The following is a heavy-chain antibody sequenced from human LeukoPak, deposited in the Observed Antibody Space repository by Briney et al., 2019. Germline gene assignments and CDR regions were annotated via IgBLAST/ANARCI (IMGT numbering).Heavy chain of an antibody. J-gene: IGHJ4*02. D-gene: IGHD1-26*01. V-gene: IGHV1-24*01. CDR3: ATAQSLGGSYPFDY. Sequence: ASVKVSCKVSGYTLTELSMHWVRQAPGKGLEWMGGFDPEDGETIYAQKFQGRVTMTEDTSTDTAYMELSSLRSEDTAVYYCATAQSLGGSYPFDYWGQGTLVTVSS. CDR2: FDPEDGET. CDR1: GYTLTELS.